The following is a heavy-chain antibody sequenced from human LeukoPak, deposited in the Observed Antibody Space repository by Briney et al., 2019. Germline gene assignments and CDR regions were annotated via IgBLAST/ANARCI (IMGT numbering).Heavy chain of an antibody. V-gene: IGHV4-34*01. D-gene: IGHD4/OR15-4a*01. Sequence: KSSETLSLTCAVYGGSFSGYFWSWIRQPPGKGLEWIGEIDHRGSTNHNPSLKSRVTISVDTSKNQFSLKLSSVTAADTAVYYCAALNPTPRAFDIWDQGTLVIVSS. CDR3: AALNPTPRAFDI. J-gene: IGHJ3*02. CDR1: GGSFSGYF. CDR2: IDHRGST.